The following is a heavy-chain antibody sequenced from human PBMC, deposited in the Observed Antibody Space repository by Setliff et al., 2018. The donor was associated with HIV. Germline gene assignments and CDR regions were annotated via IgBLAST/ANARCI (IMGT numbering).Heavy chain of an antibody. CDR2: IYSIGST. J-gene: IGHJ4*02. Sequence: SETLSLTCTVSGASISSGTYFWTWVRQPAGQGLEWVGHIYSIGSTKYNPSLQSRVTMSRDTSKNQFSLHLRSVTAADTAVYYCERVAHRLSGVIDYRGQGTQVTVSS. V-gene: IGHV4-61*09. CDR1: GASISSGTYF. CDR3: ERVAHRLSGVIDY. D-gene: IGHD2-8*01.